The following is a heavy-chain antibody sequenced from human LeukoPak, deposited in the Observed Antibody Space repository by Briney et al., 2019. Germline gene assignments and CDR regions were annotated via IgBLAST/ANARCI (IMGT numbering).Heavy chain of an antibody. D-gene: IGHD1-26*01. CDR1: GGSISSYY. Sequence: PSETQSLTCTVSGGSISSYYWSWIRQPAGKGLEWIGRIYTSGSTNYNPSLKSRVTMSVDTSKNQFSLKLSSVTAADTAVYYCARDGFLKLVGATNYYYYYMDVWGKGTTVTVSS. J-gene: IGHJ6*03. CDR3: ARDGFLKLVGATNYYYYYMDV. CDR2: IYTSGST. V-gene: IGHV4-4*07.